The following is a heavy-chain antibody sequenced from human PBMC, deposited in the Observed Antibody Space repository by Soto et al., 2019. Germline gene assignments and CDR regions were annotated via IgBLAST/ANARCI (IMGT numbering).Heavy chain of an antibody. CDR1: GDSISNSRFY. J-gene: IGHJ5*02. D-gene: IGHD3-10*01. CDR3: ARVTAGGSGRLYNWFDP. Sequence: PSETLSLTCSVSGDSISNSRFYWAWIRQPPGEGLEWIGSIYHTGNAYYNPSLKSRVTISVDTSKNQFSLKLTSVTAADAALYYCARVTAGGSGRLYNWFDPWGQGTLVTVSS. V-gene: IGHV4-39*01. CDR2: IYHTGNA.